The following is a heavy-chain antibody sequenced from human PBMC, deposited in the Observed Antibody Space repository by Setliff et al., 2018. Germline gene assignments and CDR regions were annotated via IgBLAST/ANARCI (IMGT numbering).Heavy chain of an antibody. Sequence: PSETLSLTCAVYGGSFSGYQWSWIRQPPGKGLEWIGEINHSGSTNYNPSLKSRVSISVEKSKNQFSLKLSSVTAADTATYFCRFWDGYYKNDYWGQGTLVTVSS. CDR2: INHSGST. CDR1: GGSFSGYQ. V-gene: IGHV4-34*01. D-gene: IGHD3-3*01. CDR3: RFWDGYYKNDY. J-gene: IGHJ4*02.